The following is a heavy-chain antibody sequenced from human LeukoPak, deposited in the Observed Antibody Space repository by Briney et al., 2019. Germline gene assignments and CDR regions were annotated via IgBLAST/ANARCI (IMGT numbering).Heavy chain of an antibody. CDR1: GITFSGNW. CDR3: ARDRDWSFDY. D-gene: IGHD3/OR15-3a*01. Sequence: PGGSLRLSCADSGITFSGNWMSWVRQAPGKGLEWVAHIKPDGSEKYYVDSVRSRFTISRDNAENSLYLEMNSLRAEDTAVYYCARDRDWSFDYWGQGTLVTVSS. CDR2: IKPDGSEK. V-gene: IGHV3-7*05. J-gene: IGHJ4*02.